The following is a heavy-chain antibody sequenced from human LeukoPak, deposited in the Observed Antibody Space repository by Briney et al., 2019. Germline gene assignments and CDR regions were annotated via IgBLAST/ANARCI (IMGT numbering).Heavy chain of an antibody. CDR2: FDPEDGET. J-gene: IGHJ3*02. CDR3: SIFQGYYWGFDI. CDR1: GHTLGDLS. Sequence: ASVKVSCKVSGHTLGDLSMHWVRQAPGKGLEWMGGFDPEDGETIYAQKFQGRLTVTEDTDTDTAYMELSSLRSEDTAVYYCSIFQGYYWGFDIWGQGTVVTVSP. D-gene: IGHD3-10*01. V-gene: IGHV1-24*01.